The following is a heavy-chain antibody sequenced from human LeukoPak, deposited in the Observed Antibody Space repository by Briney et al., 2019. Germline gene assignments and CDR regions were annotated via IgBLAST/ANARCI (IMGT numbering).Heavy chain of an antibody. V-gene: IGHV4-59*01. CDR3: ARVGGTYYYDSSGWYFDY. J-gene: IGHJ4*02. Sequence: SETLSLTCTVSGGSISSYYWSWIRQPPGKGLEWIGYIYYSGSTDYNPSLKSRVTISVDTSKNQFSLKLSSVTAADTAVYYCARVGGTYYYDSSGWYFDYWGQGTLVTVSS. CDR1: GGSISSYY. D-gene: IGHD3-22*01. CDR2: IYYSGST.